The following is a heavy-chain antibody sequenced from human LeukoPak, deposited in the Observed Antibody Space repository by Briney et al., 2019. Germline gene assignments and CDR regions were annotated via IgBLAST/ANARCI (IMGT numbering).Heavy chain of an antibody. D-gene: IGHD4-17*01. Sequence: ASVKVSCKASGYTFTGYYMHWVRQAPGQGLEWMGWINPNSGGTNYAQKFQGWVTMTRDTSISTAYMELSRLRSDDTAVYYCARGSYGDYEAEYGMDVWGQGTTVTVSS. CDR2: INPNSGGT. V-gene: IGHV1-2*04. CDR3: ARGSYGDYEAEYGMDV. J-gene: IGHJ6*02. CDR1: GYTFTGYY.